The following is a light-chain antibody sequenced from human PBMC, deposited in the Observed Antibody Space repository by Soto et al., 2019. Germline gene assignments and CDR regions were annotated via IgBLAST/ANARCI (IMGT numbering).Light chain of an antibody. V-gene: IGLV2-8*01. CDR2: EVT. J-gene: IGLJ2*01. Sequence: QSALTQPPSASGSPGQSVTISCTGTYRDVGGYNYVSWYQQHPGKAPKPIIHEVTERPSGVPDRFSGSKSGATASLTISGLQTEDEADYFCSSYAGNHTVIFGGGTKVTVL. CDR1: YRDVGGYNY. CDR3: SSYAGNHTVI.